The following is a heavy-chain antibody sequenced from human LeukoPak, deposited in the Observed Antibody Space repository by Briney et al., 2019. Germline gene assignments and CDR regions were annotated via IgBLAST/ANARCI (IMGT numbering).Heavy chain of an antibody. CDR2: ISNSGGST. V-gene: IGHV3-23*01. CDR3: AREGIAARRGIDY. Sequence: PGGSLRLSCAASGFTFSSYVMSWVRQAPGKGLEWVSSISNSGGSTYYADSVKGRFTISRDNSKNTLYLQMNSLRAEDTAVYYCAREGIAARRGIDYWGQGTLVTVSS. CDR1: GFTFSSYV. D-gene: IGHD6-6*01. J-gene: IGHJ4*02.